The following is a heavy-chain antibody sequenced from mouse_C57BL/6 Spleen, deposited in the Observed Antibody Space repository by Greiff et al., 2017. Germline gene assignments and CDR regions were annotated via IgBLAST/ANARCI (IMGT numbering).Heavy chain of an antibody. CDR1: GFSLTSSG. D-gene: IGHD2-10*02. CDR2: ICGDRST. J-gene: IGHJ2*01. CDR3: ANQDWYGNLGY. Sequence: VQLQESGPGLVAPSQCLSITCTVSGFSLTSSGVRWVRQPPGKGLEWLGVICGDRSTNYHSALISRLSTSKDNSKSQVFLKLNRLQTDDTSTYYCANQDWYGNLGYRGHGTTLTVSS. V-gene: IGHV2-3*01.